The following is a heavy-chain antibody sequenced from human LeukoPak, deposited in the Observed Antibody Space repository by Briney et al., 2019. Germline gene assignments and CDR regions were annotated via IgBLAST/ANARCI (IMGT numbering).Heavy chain of an antibody. V-gene: IGHV1-46*01. D-gene: IGHD5-24*01. Sequence: ASVKVSCKASGYIFTSYNINWVRQAPGQGLEWMGIINPSGGSTSYAQKFQGRVTMTRDMSTSTVYMELSSLRSEDTAVYYCARDRLHTAFDYYYYYMDVWGKGTTVTVSS. CDR1: GYIFTSYN. J-gene: IGHJ6*03. CDR3: ARDRLHTAFDYYYYYMDV. CDR2: INPSGGST.